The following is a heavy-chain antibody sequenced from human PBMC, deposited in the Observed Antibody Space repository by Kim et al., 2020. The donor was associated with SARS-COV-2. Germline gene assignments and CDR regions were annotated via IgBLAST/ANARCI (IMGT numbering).Heavy chain of an antibody. CDR3: ARLTSGDCYPCGWFDP. J-gene: IGHJ5*02. D-gene: IGHD2-21*02. Sequence: GESLKISCKGSGYSFTSYWIGWVRQMPGKGLEWMGIIYPGDSDTRYSPSFQGQVTISADKSISTAYLQWSSLKASDTAMYYCARLTSGDCYPCGWFDPWGQGTLVTVSS. CDR1: GYSFTSYW. CDR2: IYPGDSDT. V-gene: IGHV5-51*01.